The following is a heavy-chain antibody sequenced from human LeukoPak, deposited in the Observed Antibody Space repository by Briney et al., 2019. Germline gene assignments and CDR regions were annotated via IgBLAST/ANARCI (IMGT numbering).Heavy chain of an antibody. D-gene: IGHD3-22*01. J-gene: IGHJ4*02. CDR1: GXSVSGISFY. Sequence: SETLSLTCTVSGXSVSGISFYWSWIRQPPGKGLQSIGYIQYSGSTNYNPSLKSRVTISVDTSKNQFSLKLSSVTAADTAVYYCARYYDSSGYWSTPHFDYWGQGTLVTVSS. V-gene: IGHV4-61*01. CDR2: IQYSGST. CDR3: ARYYDSSGYWSTPHFDY.